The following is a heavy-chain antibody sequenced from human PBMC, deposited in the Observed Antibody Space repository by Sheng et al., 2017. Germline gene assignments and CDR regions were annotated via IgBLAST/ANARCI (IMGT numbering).Heavy chain of an antibody. CDR3: ARVGRWELRHYYYYMDV. J-gene: IGHJ6*03. D-gene: IGHD1-26*01. CDR1: GGTFSSYA. Sequence: QVQLVQSGAEVKKPGSSVKVSCKASGGTFSSYAISWVRQAPGQGLEWMGGIIPIFGTANYAQKFQGRVTITADESTSTAYMELSSLRSEDTAVYYCARVGRWELRHYYYYMDVWGQGTTVTVSS. CDR2: IIPIFGTA. V-gene: IGHV1-69*13.